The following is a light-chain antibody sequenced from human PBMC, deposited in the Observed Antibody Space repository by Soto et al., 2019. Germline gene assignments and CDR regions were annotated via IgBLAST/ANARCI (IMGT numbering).Light chain of an antibody. CDR1: QSVSSY. CDR2: DAS. V-gene: IGKV3-11*01. Sequence: EIVLTQSPATLSLSPGERATLSCRASQSVSSYLAWYQQKPGQAPRLLIYDASNRATGIPARFSGSGSGTDFTLTISSLEPEDFAVYYCQQRSNWRRTFGKGTKLEIQ. J-gene: IGKJ2*02. CDR3: QQRSNWRRT.